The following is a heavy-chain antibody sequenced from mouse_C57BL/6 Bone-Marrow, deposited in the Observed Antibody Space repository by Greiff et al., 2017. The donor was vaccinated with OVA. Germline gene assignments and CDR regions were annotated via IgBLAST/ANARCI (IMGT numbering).Heavy chain of an antibody. CDR1: GYTFTSYG. CDR3: APNWAWFAY. D-gene: IGHD4-1*01. V-gene: IGHV1-81*01. Sequence: QVQLQQSGAELARPGASVKLSCKASGYTFTSYGISWVKQRTGQGLEWIGEIYPRSGNTYYNEKFKGKATLTADKSSSTAYMELRSLTSEDSAVYFCAPNWAWFAYWGQGTLVTVSA. J-gene: IGHJ3*01. CDR2: IYPRSGNT.